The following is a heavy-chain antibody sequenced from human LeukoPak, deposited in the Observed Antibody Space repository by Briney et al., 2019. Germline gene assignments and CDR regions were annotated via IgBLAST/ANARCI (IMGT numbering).Heavy chain of an antibody. CDR3: TRPWQRRYYMDV. CDR1: GESFSGYY. Sequence: SETLSLTCAVYGESFSGYYWTWVRQPPGKGLEWIGDINHSGRTTYNPSLKSRVIISVDTSKNLFSLNLTSVTAPDTAVYYCTRPWQRRYYMDVWGKGTTVAVSS. J-gene: IGHJ6*03. CDR2: INHSGRT. V-gene: IGHV4-34*01.